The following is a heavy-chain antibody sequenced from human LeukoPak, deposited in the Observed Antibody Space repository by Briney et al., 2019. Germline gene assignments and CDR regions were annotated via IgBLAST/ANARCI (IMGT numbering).Heavy chain of an antibody. CDR2: ISSSTNTI. V-gene: IGHV3-48*04. J-gene: IGHJ6*03. Sequence: PGGSLRLSCAASGFTFSSYSMDWVRQAPGKGLEWLSYISSSTNTIYYADSVKGRFTISRDNAKNSVYLQMNSLRAEDTAVYYCVRDNGYDMDVWGKGTTVTVSS. CDR3: VRDNGYDMDV. CDR1: GFTFSSYS. D-gene: IGHD2-8*01.